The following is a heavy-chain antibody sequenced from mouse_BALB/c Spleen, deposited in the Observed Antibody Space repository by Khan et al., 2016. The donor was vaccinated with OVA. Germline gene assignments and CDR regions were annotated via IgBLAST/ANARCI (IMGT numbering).Heavy chain of an antibody. CDR2: INTSTGGT. D-gene: IGHD1-1*02. Sequence: QVQLQQSGAELVKTGASVKLSCQASGYTFTTYYMYWVKPRPGQGLEWIGEINTSTGGTNFTEKFKSKATLTVAKSSYTAYMQLSSLTAGDSAIYCCTRSGYGSFAYWGQGTLVTVSS. CDR1: GYTFTTYY. CDR3: TRSGYGSFAY. V-gene: IGHV1S81*02. J-gene: IGHJ3*01.